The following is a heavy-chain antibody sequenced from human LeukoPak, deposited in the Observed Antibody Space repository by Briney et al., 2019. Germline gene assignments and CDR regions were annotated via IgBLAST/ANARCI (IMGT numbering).Heavy chain of an antibody. V-gene: IGHV3-33*01. CDR3: VQSIGIAASGH. CDR1: GFTFSSYG. J-gene: IGHJ4*02. CDR2: IWYDGRNK. D-gene: IGHD6-13*01. Sequence: GGSLRLSCAVSGFTFSSYGMHWVRQVPGKGLEWVAVIWYDGRNKYYGDSVKGRFTISGDNSKNMLYLQMDSLTAEDTAVYYCVQSIGIAASGHWGQGTPVTVSS.